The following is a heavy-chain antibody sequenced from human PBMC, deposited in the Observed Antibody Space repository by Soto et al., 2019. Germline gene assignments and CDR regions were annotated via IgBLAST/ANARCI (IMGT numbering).Heavy chain of an antibody. V-gene: IGHV3-30*18. CDR2: ITYDGSNK. D-gene: IGHD5-12*01. CDR1: GLAFSSYS. Sequence: VGSLRLSCAASGLAFSSYSMHWVRQAPGKGLEWVAVITYDGSNKYYAESVKGRFTISRDDSKNTVYLQMNSLRAEDTAVYYCAKDHSGFDPAYYFDYWGQGTLVTVSS. J-gene: IGHJ4*02. CDR3: AKDHSGFDPAYYFDY.